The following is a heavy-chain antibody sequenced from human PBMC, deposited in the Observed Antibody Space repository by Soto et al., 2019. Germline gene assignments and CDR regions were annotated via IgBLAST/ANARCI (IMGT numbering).Heavy chain of an antibody. CDR3: AREGFGATISKRYYYYMDV. D-gene: IGHD5-12*01. J-gene: IGHJ6*03. V-gene: IGHV4-59*01. CDR2: IYYSGST. Sequence: SSETLSLTCTVSGGSISSYYWSWIRQPPGKGLEWIGYIYYSGSTNYNPSLKSRVTISVDTSKNQFSLKLSSVTAADTAVYYCAREGFGATISKRYYYYMDVWGKGTTVTVSS. CDR1: GGSISSYY.